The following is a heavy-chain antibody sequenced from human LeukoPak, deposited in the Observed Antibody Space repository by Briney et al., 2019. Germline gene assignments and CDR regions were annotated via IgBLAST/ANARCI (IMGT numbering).Heavy chain of an antibody. J-gene: IGHJ3*02. CDR1: GFTVSNNY. Sequence: GGSLRLSCAASGFTVSNNYMNWVRQAPGKGLEWVSVLYSGGSTYYADSVKGRFTISRDNSKSTLYLQMNSMRAEDTAVYYCARDGYYDILTGYLATDAFDIWGQGTMVTVSS. CDR2: LYSGGST. CDR3: ARDGYYDILTGYLATDAFDI. V-gene: IGHV3-66*01. D-gene: IGHD3-9*01.